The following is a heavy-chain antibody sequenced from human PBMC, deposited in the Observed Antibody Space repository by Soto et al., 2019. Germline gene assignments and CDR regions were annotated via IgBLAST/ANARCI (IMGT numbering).Heavy chain of an antibody. V-gene: IGHV3-21*01. J-gene: IGHJ4*02. CDR3: ARDRIAAAGSIHY. Sequence: GGSLRLSCAASGFTFSSYSMNWVRQAPGKGPEWVSSISSSSSYIYYADSVKGRFTISRDNAKNSLYLQMNSLRAEDTAVYYCARDRIAAAGSIHYWGQGTLVTVSS. CDR1: GFTFSSYS. CDR2: ISSSSSYI. D-gene: IGHD6-13*01.